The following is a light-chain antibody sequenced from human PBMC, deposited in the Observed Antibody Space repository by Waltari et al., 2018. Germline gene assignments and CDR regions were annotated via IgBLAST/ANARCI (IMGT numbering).Light chain of an antibody. CDR2: GAS. V-gene: IGKV3-11*01. CDR1: QSIFTY. CDR3: QQRNNWPIT. J-gene: IGKJ5*01. Sequence: ETVLTQSPATLSLSPGERATLSCRASQSIFTYLAWYQQKPGQAPRLLIYGASNSATGVPARFSGSGSGTDFTLTISSLEPEDFAVYYCQQRNNWPITYGQWTRLEIK.